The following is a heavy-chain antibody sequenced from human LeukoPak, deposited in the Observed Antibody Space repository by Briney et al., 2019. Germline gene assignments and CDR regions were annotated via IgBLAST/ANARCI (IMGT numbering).Heavy chain of an antibody. CDR1: GGSISSNSYY. CDR3: ARGAIPAPYWFDP. V-gene: IGHV4-30-4*08. CDR2: IYYSGST. D-gene: IGHD2-21*01. J-gene: IGHJ5*02. Sequence: SETLSLTCTVSGGSISSNSYYWGWIRQPPGKGLEWIGYIYYSGSTYYNPSLKSRVTISVDTSKNQFSLKLSSVTAADTAVYYCARGAIPAPYWFDPWGQGTLVTVSS.